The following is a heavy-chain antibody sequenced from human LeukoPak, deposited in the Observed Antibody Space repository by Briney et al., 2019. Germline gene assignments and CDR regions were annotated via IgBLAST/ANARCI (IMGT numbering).Heavy chain of an antibody. V-gene: IGHV4-30-2*01. J-gene: IGHJ6*02. CDR1: GGSISSGGYS. CDR3: ARDLRRLRFLEWLSNGMDV. D-gene: IGHD3-3*01. CDR2: IYHSGTT. Sequence: SETLSLTCAVSGGSISSGGYSWSCIRQPPGKGLEWIGYIYHSGTTYYNPSLKSRVTISVDRSKNQFSLKLSSVTAADTAVYYCARDLRRLRFLEWLSNGMDVWGQGTTVTVSS.